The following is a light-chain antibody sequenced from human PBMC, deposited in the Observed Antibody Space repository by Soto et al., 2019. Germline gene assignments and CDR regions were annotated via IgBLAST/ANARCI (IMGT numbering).Light chain of an antibody. CDR1: SSDVAAYNF. V-gene: IGLV2-14*03. Sequence: QSVLTQPASVSGSPGQSITISCTGTSSDVAAYNFVSWYQQHPGAVPKLMIYEVIKRPSGISDRFSGSKSGNTASLTISGLQAEDEADYYCSAYTHSNTVIFGGGTKLTVL. CDR2: EVI. J-gene: IGLJ2*01. CDR3: SAYTHSNTVI.